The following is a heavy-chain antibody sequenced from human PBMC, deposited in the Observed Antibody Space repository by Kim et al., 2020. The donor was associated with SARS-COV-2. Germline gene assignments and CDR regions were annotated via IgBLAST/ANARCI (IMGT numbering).Heavy chain of an antibody. V-gene: IGHV5-10-1*01. D-gene: IGHD4-17*01. CDR3: ARRTVTTLGDNWYFDL. Sequence: GESLKISCKGSGYSFTSYWISWVRQMPGKGLEWMGRIDPSDSYTNYSPSFQGHVTISADKSISTAYLQWSSLKSSDTAMYYCARRTVTTLGDNWYFDLWGRGTLVTVSS. CDR1: GYSFTSYW. CDR2: IDPSDSYT. J-gene: IGHJ2*01.